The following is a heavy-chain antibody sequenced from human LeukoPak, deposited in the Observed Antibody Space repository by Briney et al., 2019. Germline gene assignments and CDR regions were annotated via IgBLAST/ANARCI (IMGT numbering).Heavy chain of an antibody. Sequence: PGGSLRLSCAASAFTFSSYAMSWVRQAPGKGLEWVSVISGSGVTTYYADSVKGRFTISRDNSKNTLYLQVNSLRAEDTAVYYCAKLRTSGTTGGIDNWGQGTLVTVSS. D-gene: IGHD4-11*01. CDR1: AFTFSSYA. V-gene: IGHV3-23*01. J-gene: IGHJ4*02. CDR2: ISGSGVTT. CDR3: AKLRTSGTTGGIDN.